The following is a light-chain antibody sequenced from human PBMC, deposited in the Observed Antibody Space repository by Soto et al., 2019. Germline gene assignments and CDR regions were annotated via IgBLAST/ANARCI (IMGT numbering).Light chain of an antibody. CDR1: QSVDIY. CDR3: QQRSNWPFT. V-gene: IGKV3-11*01. CDR2: DAS. J-gene: IGKJ5*01. Sequence: EIVLIQSPATLSVSREGIATLSCRASQSVDIYLAWYRQIPGQAPKLLIYDASNRATGIPDRFSGSGSGTDFTLTISSLEPEDFAVYYCQQRSNWPFTFGQGTRLEI.